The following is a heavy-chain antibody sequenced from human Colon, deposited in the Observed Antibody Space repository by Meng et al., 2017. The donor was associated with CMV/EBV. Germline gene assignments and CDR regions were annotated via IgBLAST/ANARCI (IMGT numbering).Heavy chain of an antibody. CDR1: GFTFSSYA. Sequence: GESLKISCAASGFTFSSYARSWVRQTPGKGLEWVSTIDSSGAYSADPVKGRFTVSRDNFKNTLDLQMNSLRVEDAATYYCAKRSVVVPAALGPREYYFERWGQGTQVTVSS. CDR2: IDSSGA. CDR3: AKRSVVVPAALGPREYYFER. V-gene: IGHV3-23*05. J-gene: IGHJ4*02. D-gene: IGHD2-2*01.